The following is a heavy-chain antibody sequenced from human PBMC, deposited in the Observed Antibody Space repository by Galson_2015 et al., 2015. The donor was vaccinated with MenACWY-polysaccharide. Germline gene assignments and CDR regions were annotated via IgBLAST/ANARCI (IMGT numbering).Heavy chain of an antibody. CDR2: ISTSSDSI. J-gene: IGHJ6*02. V-gene: IGHV3-11*01. CDR3: ARGHYGLDV. Sequence: SLRLSCAASGFSLGGWYMSWIRQAPGQGLEWLSYISTSSDSISYADSVKGRFTISRDNARNSLYLQMNSLEAEDTAIYYCARGHYGLDVWGQGTTVTVSS. CDR1: GFSLGGWY.